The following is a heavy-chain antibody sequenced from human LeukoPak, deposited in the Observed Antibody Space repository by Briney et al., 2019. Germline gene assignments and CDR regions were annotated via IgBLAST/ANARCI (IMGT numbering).Heavy chain of an antibody. CDR3: AREGRGLGYCSSTSCYGAFDY. V-gene: IGHV1-3*01. CDR2: INAGNGNT. Sequence: ASVKVSCKASGYTFTSYAMHRVRQAPGQRLEWMGWINAGNGNTKYSQKFQGRVTITRDTSASTAYMELSSLRSEDTAVYYCAREGRGLGYCSSTSCYGAFDYWGQGTLVTVSS. J-gene: IGHJ4*02. CDR1: GYTFTSYA. D-gene: IGHD2-2*01.